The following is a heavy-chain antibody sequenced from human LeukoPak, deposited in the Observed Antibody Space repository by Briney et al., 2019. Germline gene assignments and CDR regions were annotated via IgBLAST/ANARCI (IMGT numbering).Heavy chain of an antibody. CDR2: ISYDGSNK. CDR1: GFTFSSYG. CDR3: AKDSRWFGEFAPLGFDY. D-gene: IGHD3-10*01. Sequence: GGSLRLSCAASGFTFSSYGMHWVRQAPGKGLEWVAVISYDGSNKYYADSVKGRFTISRDNSKNTLYLQMNSLRAEDTAVYYCAKDSRWFGEFAPLGFDYWGQGTLVTVSS. V-gene: IGHV3-30*18. J-gene: IGHJ4*02.